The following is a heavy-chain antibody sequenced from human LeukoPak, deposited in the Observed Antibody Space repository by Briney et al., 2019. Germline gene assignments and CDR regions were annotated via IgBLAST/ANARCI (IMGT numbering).Heavy chain of an antibody. D-gene: IGHD3-3*01. CDR2: IYHSGST. Sequence: SETLSLTCTVSGGSIGSHNWSWIRQPPGKGLEWIGYIYHSGSTNYSPSLKSRVTTSVDTSKNQFSLKLSSVTAADTAVYYCARVVGYYDFWSGYVSPPNMDVWGKGTTVTVSS. J-gene: IGHJ6*03. CDR1: GGSIGSHN. CDR3: ARVVGYYDFWSGYVSPPNMDV. V-gene: IGHV4-59*11.